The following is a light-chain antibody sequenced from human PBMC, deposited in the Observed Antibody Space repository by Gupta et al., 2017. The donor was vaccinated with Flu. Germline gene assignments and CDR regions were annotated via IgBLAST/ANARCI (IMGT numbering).Light chain of an antibody. J-gene: IGLJ2*01. CDR1: SSEVGDYDY. CDR2: DRN. Sequence: GQSIAIPCTGTSSEVGDYDYVPRNQQHPGQHPKLIIDDRNTRPAGVPVRFAGSKSGNTASLTIAGRKTEDEDDDYCNSYGDASVFGGGTRLTVL. V-gene: IGLV2-11*01. CDR3: NSYGDASV.